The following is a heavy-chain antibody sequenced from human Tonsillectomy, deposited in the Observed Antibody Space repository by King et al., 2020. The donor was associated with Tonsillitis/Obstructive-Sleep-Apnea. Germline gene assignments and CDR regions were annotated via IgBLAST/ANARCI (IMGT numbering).Heavy chain of an antibody. CDR1: GFTFSSYA. V-gene: IGHV3-64D*06. CDR3: VNTRPSPGY. CDR2: ISSNGGST. Sequence: VQLVESGGGFVQPGGSLRLSCLASGFTFSSYAMHWVRQAPGKGLEYGSAISSNGGSTYYADSVKGRFTISRDNSKNTLYLQMSSLRAEDTAVYYCVNTRPSPGYWGQGTLVTVSS. D-gene: IGHD1-14*01. J-gene: IGHJ4*02.